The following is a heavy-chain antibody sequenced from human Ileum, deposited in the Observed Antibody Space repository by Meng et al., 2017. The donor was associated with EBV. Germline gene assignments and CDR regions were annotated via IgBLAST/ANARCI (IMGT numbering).Heavy chain of an antibody. CDR2: VGKSYYT. J-gene: IGHJ5*02. D-gene: IGHD4-23*01. Sequence: QGRLQEEGEGLLKPAETLSLHCAWYGGSFSDYNWNWGRQPPGKGLEWNGEVGKSYYTKNNQTLSSQATISRDTSNNQYSLRLKAGTAADAAIDYCARNERCNCNSFYCFDPWGQGTLVTVSS. V-gene: IGHV4-34*04. CDR1: GGSFSDYN. CDR3: ARNERCNCNSFYCFDP.